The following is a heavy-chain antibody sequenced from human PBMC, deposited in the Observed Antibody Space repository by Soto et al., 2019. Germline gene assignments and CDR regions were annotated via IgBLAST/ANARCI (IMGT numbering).Heavy chain of an antibody. CDR3: ARAAPGYYDFWSGYERPWVDV. D-gene: IGHD3-3*01. J-gene: IGHJ6*02. CDR2: IWYDGSNK. Sequence: GGSLRLSCAASGFTFSSYGMHWVRQAPGKGLEWVAVIWYDGSNKYYADSVKGRFTISRDNSKNTLYLQMNSLRAEDTAVYYCARAAPGYYDFWSGYERPWVDVWGQGTTVTVSS. V-gene: IGHV3-33*08. CDR1: GFTFSSYG.